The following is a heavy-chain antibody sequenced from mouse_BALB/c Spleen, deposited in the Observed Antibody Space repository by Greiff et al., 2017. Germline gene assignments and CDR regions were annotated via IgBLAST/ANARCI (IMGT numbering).Heavy chain of an antibody. V-gene: IGHV14-3*02. D-gene: IGHD1-1*01. CDR2: IDPANGNT. Sequence: EVKLVESGAELVKPGASVKLSCTASGFNIKDTYMHWVKQRPEQGLEWIGRIDPANGNTKYDPKFQGKATITADTSSNTAYLQLSSLTSEDTAVYYCAREAIYYYGSSFDYWGQGTTLTVSS. CDR3: AREAIYYYGSSFDY. J-gene: IGHJ2*01. CDR1: GFNIKDTY.